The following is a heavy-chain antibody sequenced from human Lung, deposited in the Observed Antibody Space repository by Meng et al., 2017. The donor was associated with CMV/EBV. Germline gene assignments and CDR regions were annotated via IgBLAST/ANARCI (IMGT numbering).Heavy chain of an antibody. D-gene: IGHD3-22*01. CDR1: GFTFSSYS. V-gene: IGHV3-21*01. J-gene: IGHJ4*02. Sequence: GGSLRLXXAASGFTFSSYSMNWVRQAPGKGLEWVSSISSSDNLYYADSVKGRFTISRDNAKTSLYLQMNTLGAEDTAVYYCARDNIEGGPGHDDSSGQAYWGLGTLVXVSS. CDR3: ARDNIEGGPGHDDSSGQAY. CDR2: ISSSDNL.